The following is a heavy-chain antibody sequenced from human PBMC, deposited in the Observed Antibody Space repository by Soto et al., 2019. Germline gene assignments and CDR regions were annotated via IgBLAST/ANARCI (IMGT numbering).Heavy chain of an antibody. Sequence: TLSLTCAVYGGSFRGDYWSWIRQPPGKGLEWIGEINHSESTNYNPSLKSRVTISVDTSKNQFSLKLSSVTAADTAVYYCARGSPAAKDYYYYMDVWGKGTTVTVSS. CDR3: ARGSPAAKDYYYYMDV. CDR1: GGSFRGDY. V-gene: IGHV4-34*01. D-gene: IGHD2-2*01. CDR2: INHSEST. J-gene: IGHJ6*03.